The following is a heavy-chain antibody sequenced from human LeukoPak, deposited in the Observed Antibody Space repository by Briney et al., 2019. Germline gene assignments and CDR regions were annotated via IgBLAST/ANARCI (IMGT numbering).Heavy chain of an antibody. CDR1: GGSISSYY. D-gene: IGHD2-21*02. J-gene: IGHJ4*02. CDR3: ARDGGADSLDY. CDR2: IYYSGST. V-gene: IGHV4-59*01. Sequence: SETLSLTCTVSGGSISSYYWSWIRQPPGKGLEWIGYIYYSGSTNYNPSLKSRVTISVDTSKNQFSLKLSSVTAADTAMYYCARDGGADSLDYWGQGTLVTVSS.